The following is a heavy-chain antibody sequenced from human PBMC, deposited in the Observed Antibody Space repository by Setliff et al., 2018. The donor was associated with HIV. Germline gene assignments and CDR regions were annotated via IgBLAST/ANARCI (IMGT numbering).Heavy chain of an antibody. CDR1: GSSISSGYY. CDR2: VYHSGTT. J-gene: IGHJ4*02. Sequence: SETLSLTCAVSGSSISSGYYWGWIRQPPGKGLEWIGTVYHSGTTYYNPSLKSRVTISVDTSENQFSLKLSSATAADTAVYYCARQAYDSSGYYFYYFDYWGQGTLVTVSS. D-gene: IGHD3-22*01. CDR3: ARQAYDSSGYYFYYFDY. V-gene: IGHV4-38-2*01.